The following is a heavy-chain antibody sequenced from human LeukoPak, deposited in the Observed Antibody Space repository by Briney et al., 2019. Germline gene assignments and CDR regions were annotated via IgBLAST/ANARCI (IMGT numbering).Heavy chain of an antibody. CDR3: ARHMGQTGYFDY. J-gene: IGHJ4*02. CDR1: GFTFTGYY. V-gene: IGHV1-2*02. CDR2: ISPNTGVT. Sequence: ASVKVSCKASGFTFTGYYIHWVRQAPGQGLEWMAWISPNTGVTNYGQKFQGRVTVTRDTSISSAYLGLSSLTSDDTAVYYCARHMGQTGYFDYWGQGTLVTVSS. D-gene: IGHD1-26*01.